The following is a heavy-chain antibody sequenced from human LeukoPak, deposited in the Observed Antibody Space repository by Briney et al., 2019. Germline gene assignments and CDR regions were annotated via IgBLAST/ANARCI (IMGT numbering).Heavy chain of an antibody. D-gene: IGHD3-22*01. Sequence: SQTLSLTCTVSGGPISSGDYYWSWIRQPPAKGLEWIGYIYYSGSTYYNPSLKSRVTISVDTSKNQFSLKLSSVTAADTAVYYCARRDYYDSSGYSIWGQGTLVTVSS. V-gene: IGHV4-30-4*01. CDR3: ARRDYYDSSGYSI. J-gene: IGHJ4*02. CDR2: IYYSGST. CDR1: GGPISSGDYY.